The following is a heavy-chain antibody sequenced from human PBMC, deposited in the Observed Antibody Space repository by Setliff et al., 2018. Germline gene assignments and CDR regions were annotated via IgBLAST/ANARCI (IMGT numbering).Heavy chain of an antibody. CDR3: ATLRTSTHFDY. Sequence: SETLSLTCVVSGYYIRSGYYWGWIRQHPGKGLEWIGSIFYDGNTFYNPSLKSRVTMSVDTSKNQFSLKLSSVTAADTAVYYCATLRTSTHFDYWGQGTLVTVSS. J-gene: IGHJ4*02. V-gene: IGHV4-38-2*01. CDR2: IFYDGNT. D-gene: IGHD1-1*01. CDR1: GYYIRSGYY.